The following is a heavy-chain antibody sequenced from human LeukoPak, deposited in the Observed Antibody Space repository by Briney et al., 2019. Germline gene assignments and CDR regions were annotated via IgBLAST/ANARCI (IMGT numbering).Heavy chain of an antibody. J-gene: IGHJ4*02. CDR2: ISAYNGNT. D-gene: IGHD2-15*01. CDR3: ARGVVAATPNDY. CDR1: GYTFTSYA. Sequence: ASVKVSCKASGYTFTSYAMNWVRQAPGQGLEWMGWISAYNGNTNYAQKLQGRVTMTTDTSTSTAYMELRSLRSEDTAVYYCARGVVAATPNDYWGQGTLVTVSS. V-gene: IGHV1-18*01.